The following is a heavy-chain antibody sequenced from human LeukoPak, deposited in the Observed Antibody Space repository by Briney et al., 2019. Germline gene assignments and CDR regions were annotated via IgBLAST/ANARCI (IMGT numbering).Heavy chain of an antibody. Sequence: SETLSLTCAVYGGSFSGYYWSWIRQPPGKGLEWIGEINHSGSTNYNPSLKSRVTISVDTSKNQFSLKLSYVTAADTAVYYCARALLWFGEAAIGYWGQGTLVTVSS. V-gene: IGHV4-34*01. CDR1: GGSFSGYY. CDR2: INHSGST. D-gene: IGHD3-10*01. CDR3: ARALLWFGEAAIGY. J-gene: IGHJ4*02.